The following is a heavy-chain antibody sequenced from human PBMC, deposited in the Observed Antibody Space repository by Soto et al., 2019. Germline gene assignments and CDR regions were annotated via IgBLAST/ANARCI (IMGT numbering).Heavy chain of an antibody. CDR1: GYSFTSYW. Sequence: GESLKISCKGSGYSFTSYWISWVRQMPGKGLEWMGRIDPSDSYTNYSPSFQGHVTISADKSISTAYLQWSSLKASDTAMYYCARPLYGDYGYYYYGMDVWGQGTTVTVSS. CDR3: ARPLYGDYGYYYYGMDV. CDR2: IDPSDSYT. J-gene: IGHJ6*02. V-gene: IGHV5-10-1*01. D-gene: IGHD4-17*01.